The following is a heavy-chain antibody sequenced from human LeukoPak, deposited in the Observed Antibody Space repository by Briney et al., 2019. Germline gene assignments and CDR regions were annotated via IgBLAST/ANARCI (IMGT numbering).Heavy chain of an antibody. Sequence: ASVKVSCKVSGYTLTELSMHWVRQAPGKGLEWMGGFDPEDGETIYAQKFQSRVTMTEDTSTDTAYMELSSLRSEDTAVYYCATTMIVVVNAFDIWGQGTMVTVSS. CDR3: ATTMIVVVNAFDI. V-gene: IGHV1-24*01. CDR2: FDPEDGET. CDR1: GYTLTELS. J-gene: IGHJ3*02. D-gene: IGHD3-22*01.